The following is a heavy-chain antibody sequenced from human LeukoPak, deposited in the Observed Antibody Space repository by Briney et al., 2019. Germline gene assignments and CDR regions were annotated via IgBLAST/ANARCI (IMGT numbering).Heavy chain of an antibody. CDR2: MNPNSGNT. CDR1: GYTFTSYD. D-gene: IGHD3-3*01. V-gene: IGHV1-8*03. Sequence: GASVKVSCKASGYTFTSYDINWVRQATGQGLEWMGWMNPNSGNTGYAQKFQGRVTITRNTSISTAYMELSSLRSEDTAVYYCARAKKGYDFWSSSHNWFDPWGQGTLVTVSS. CDR3: ARAKKGYDFWSSSHNWFDP. J-gene: IGHJ5*02.